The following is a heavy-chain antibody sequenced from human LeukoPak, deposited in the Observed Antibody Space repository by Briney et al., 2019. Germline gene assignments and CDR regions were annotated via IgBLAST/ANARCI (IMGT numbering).Heavy chain of an antibody. CDR1: GGSITNSNW. CDR3: ARDQGSGSYGDAFDI. Sequence: SETLSLTCAVSGGSITNSNWWNWVRQPPGKGLEWIGEIFHSGSTNYNSSLKSRVAISVDKSKNQFSLELSSVTAADTAVYYCARDQGSGSYGDAFDIWGQGTMVTVSS. D-gene: IGHD1-26*01. CDR2: IFHSGST. V-gene: IGHV4-4*02. J-gene: IGHJ3*02.